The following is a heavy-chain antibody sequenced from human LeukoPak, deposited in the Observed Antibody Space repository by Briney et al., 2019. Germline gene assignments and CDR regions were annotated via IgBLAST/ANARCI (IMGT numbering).Heavy chain of an antibody. J-gene: IGHJ6*03. CDR3: VATKATESNYYNMDV. Sequence: GGSLRLSCAASTFSFTSYAMNWVRQAPGMGLEWVSIIAHSGGTTHYADSVKGRFTISRDNSKNTLYLQMNSLRAGDTAVYYCVATKATESNYYNMDVWGKGTTVTVSS. V-gene: IGHV3-23*01. CDR2: IAHSGGTT. D-gene: IGHD1-14*01. CDR1: TFSFTSYA.